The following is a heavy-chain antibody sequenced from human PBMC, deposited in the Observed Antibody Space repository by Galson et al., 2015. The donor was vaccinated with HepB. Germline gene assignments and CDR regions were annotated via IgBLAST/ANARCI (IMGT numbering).Heavy chain of an antibody. D-gene: IGHD4-23*01. J-gene: IGHJ4*02. CDR3: AREGVTTVVNPIDY. Sequence: SVKVSCKASGGTFSRYAISWVRQAPGQGLEWMGGIIPIFGTANYAQKFKGRVTITADESTSTAYMELSSLRSDDTAVYYCAREGVTTVVNPIDYWGQGTLVTVSS. V-gene: IGHV1-69*13. CDR2: IIPIFGTA. CDR1: GGTFSRYA.